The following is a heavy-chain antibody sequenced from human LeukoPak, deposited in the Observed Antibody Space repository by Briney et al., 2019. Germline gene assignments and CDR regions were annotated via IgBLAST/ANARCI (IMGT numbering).Heavy chain of an antibody. J-gene: IGHJ4*02. V-gene: IGHV2-70*11. CDR3: ARIRGSRYYFDY. CDR2: IDWDDDK. CDR1: GFSLTTSGMC. Sequence: SGPTLVNPTQTLTLPRTLSGFSLTTSGMCVSWIRQPPEKALEWLGRIDWDDDKYYSTSLRTTLTISKDASKNQVVLTMTNMDPVDTATYYCARIRGSRYYFDYWGQGTLVTVSS. D-gene: IGHD6-13*01.